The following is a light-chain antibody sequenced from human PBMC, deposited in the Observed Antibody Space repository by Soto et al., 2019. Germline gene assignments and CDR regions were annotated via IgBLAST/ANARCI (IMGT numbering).Light chain of an antibody. Sequence: QSVLTQPASVSGSPGQSITLSCTGTSSDVGAYNYVSWYQHYPGKAPKLMIYKVRRRPSGVSDRFSGSESGTAASLTISGLQAEDEADYYCSSFTSNSIPVFGPGTKVTV. J-gene: IGLJ1*01. CDR3: SSFTSNSIPV. CDR1: SSDVGAYNY. CDR2: KVR. V-gene: IGLV2-14*01.